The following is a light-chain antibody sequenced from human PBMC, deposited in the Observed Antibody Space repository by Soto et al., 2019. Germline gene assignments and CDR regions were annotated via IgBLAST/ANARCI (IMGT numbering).Light chain of an antibody. CDR3: QHYANPPPALT. CDR2: DAF. CDR1: QNINTF. J-gene: IGKJ4*01. Sequence: DIQMTQSPSSLSASIGDRVTITCQASQNINTFLNWYQQKPGKAPNVLISDAFHLEPGVPSRFSGTGLETEFTFTISSLQPEDIATYYCQHYANPPPALTFGGGTKVEIK. V-gene: IGKV1-33*01.